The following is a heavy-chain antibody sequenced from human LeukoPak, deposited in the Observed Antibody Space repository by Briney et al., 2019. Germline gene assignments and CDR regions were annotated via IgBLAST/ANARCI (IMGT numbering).Heavy chain of an antibody. Sequence: GSLRLSCAASGFTFSIYGMHWVRQAPGKGLEWVAVISYDGSNKYYADSVKGRFAISRDNSKNTLYLQMNSLRAEDTAVYYCARAYYDFWSGYFSPLTTYAFDIWGQGTMVTVSS. V-gene: IGHV3-30*03. CDR1: GFTFSIYG. CDR2: ISYDGSNK. CDR3: ARAYYDFWSGYFSPLTTYAFDI. D-gene: IGHD3-3*01. J-gene: IGHJ3*02.